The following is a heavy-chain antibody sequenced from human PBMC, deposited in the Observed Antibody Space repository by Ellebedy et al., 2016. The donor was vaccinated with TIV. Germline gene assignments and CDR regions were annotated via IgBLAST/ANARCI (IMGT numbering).Heavy chain of an antibody. D-gene: IGHD2-15*01. CDR2: ISGGGNT. V-gene: IGHV3-23*01. Sequence: GESLNISCAASGFTLSTYAMTWVRPAPGKGLEWVSSISGGGNTYYADSVKGRFTISRDNSKNTLYLQINSLRAEDTAVYYCAKGCGGSCYWEAYWGQGTLVTVSS. J-gene: IGHJ4*02. CDR1: GFTLSTYA. CDR3: AKGCGGSCYWEAY.